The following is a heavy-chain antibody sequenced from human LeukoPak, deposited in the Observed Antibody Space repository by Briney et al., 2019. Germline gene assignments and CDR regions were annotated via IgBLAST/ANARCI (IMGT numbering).Heavy chain of an antibody. J-gene: IGHJ4*02. CDR1: GFTFSSYA. CDR3: ARGEDNADEYLREDY. V-gene: IGHV3-30-3*01. CDR2: ISYDGSNK. Sequence: PGGSLRLSCTTSGFTFSSYAMHWVRQAPGKGLEWVAVISYDGSNKYYADSVKGRFTISRDNAKNSLYLQMNSLRAEDTAVHYCARGEDNADEYLREDYWGQGILVTVSS. D-gene: IGHD3-16*01.